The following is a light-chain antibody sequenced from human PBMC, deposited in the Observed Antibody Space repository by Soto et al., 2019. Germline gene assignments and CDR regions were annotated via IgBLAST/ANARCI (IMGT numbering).Light chain of an antibody. CDR3: SSYTSSSTL. CDR1: RSDVGGYNS. J-gene: IGLJ1*01. Sequence: QSALTQPASVSGSPGQSITISCTGTRSDVGGYNSVCWHQQHPGKAPKLIIYAVTDRPSGVSSRFSGSKSGNTASLTISGLQAEDEADYYCSSYTSSSTLFGTGTKLTVL. V-gene: IGLV2-14*01. CDR2: AVT.